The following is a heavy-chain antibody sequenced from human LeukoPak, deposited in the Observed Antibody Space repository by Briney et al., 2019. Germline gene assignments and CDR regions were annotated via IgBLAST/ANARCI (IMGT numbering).Heavy chain of an antibody. CDR3: ARRFPTRKYFDY. CDR1: GFSLHTDGVG. D-gene: IGHD1-14*01. CDR2: IYWDDGK. Sequence: SGPTLVNPTQTLTLTCTFSGFSLHTDGVGVGWIRQPPGKALEWLSLIYWDDGKRYSPSLKRRLTITQDTSKNQVVLTMTYMDPVDTATYYCARRFPTRKYFDYWGQGTLVTASS. J-gene: IGHJ4*02. V-gene: IGHV2-5*02.